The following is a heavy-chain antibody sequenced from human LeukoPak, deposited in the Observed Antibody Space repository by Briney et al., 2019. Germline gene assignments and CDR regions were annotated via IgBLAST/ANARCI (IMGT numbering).Heavy chain of an antibody. CDR2: ISWNSGSI. V-gene: IGHV3-9*01. J-gene: IGHJ4*02. CDR3: ARDMGRAAINHAVGY. D-gene: IGHD2-2*02. CDR1: GFTFDDYA. Sequence: PGGSLRLSCAASGFTFDDYAMHWVRQAPGKGLEWVSGISWNSGSIGYADSVKGRFTISRDNAKNSLYLQMNSLRAEDTAVYYCARDMGRAAINHAVGYWGQGTLVTVSS.